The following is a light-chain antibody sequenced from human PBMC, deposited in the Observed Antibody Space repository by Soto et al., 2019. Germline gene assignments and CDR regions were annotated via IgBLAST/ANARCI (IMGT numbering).Light chain of an antibody. Sequence: QSALTQPPSVSGAPGQRVTISCTGSSSNIGADYDVHWYQQLPGTAPKVLIYGNSNRPSGVPDRFSGSKSGTSASLAISGLQAEDEADYYCQSYDSRLSGSVFGGGTKLTVL. CDR3: QSYDSRLSGSV. CDR1: SSNIGADYD. V-gene: IGLV1-40*01. J-gene: IGLJ2*01. CDR2: GNS.